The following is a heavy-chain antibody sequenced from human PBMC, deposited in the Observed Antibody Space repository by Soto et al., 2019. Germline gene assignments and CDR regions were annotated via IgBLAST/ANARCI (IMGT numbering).Heavy chain of an antibody. J-gene: IGHJ6*02. CDR2: ISYDGSNK. V-gene: IGHV3-30*18. CDR1: GFTFSSYG. CDR3: AKDRTSYGDYPYYYYGMDV. D-gene: IGHD4-17*01. Sequence: PGGSLRLSCAASGFTFSSYGMHWVRQAPGKGLEWVAVISYDGSNKYYAGSVKGRFTISRDNSKNTLYLQMNSLRAEDTAVYYCAKDRTSYGDYPYYYYGMDVWGQGTMVTVSS.